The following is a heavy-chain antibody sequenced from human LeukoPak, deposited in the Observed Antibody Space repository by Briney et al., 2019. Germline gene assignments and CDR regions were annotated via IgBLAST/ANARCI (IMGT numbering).Heavy chain of an antibody. CDR3: ARSGYSYGFSNWFDP. CDR2: ISSSSSTI. J-gene: IGHJ5*02. Sequence: GGSLRLSCSASGFILRSHAMHWVRQAPGKGLEWVSYISSSSSTIYYADSVKGRFTISRDNAKNSLYLQMNSLRDEDTAVYYCARSGYSYGFSNWFDPWGQGTLVTVSS. D-gene: IGHD5-18*01. CDR1: GFILRSHA. V-gene: IGHV3-48*02.